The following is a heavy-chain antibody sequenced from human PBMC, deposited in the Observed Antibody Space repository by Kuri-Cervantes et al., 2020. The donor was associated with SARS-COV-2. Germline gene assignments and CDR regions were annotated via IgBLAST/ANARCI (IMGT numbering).Heavy chain of an antibody. D-gene: IGHD3-16*02. CDR3: ATSLAAMITFGGVIPRQFDY. V-gene: IGHV1-69*06. CDR1: GGTFSSYA. J-gene: IGHJ4*02. Sequence: SVKVSCKASGGTFSSYAISWVRQAPGQGLEWMGGIIPIFGTANYAQKFQGRATITADKSTSTAYMELSSLRSEDTAVYYCATSLAAMITFGGVIPRQFDYWGQGTLVTVSS. CDR2: IIPIFGTA.